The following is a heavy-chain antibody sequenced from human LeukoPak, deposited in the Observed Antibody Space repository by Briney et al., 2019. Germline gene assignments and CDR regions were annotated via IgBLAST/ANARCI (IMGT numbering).Heavy chain of an antibody. J-gene: IGHJ4*02. CDR1: EFPFNSYA. CDR2: ISGGGST. Sequence: GALRLSCAASEFPFNSYAMTWVRQAPGKGLEWVSTISGGGSTYYADFVKGRFTISRDNSKNTLYLQMNSLTAEDTAIYYCAKVYSSSFSAVDYWGQGTLVTVSS. V-gene: IGHV3-23*01. CDR3: AKVYSSSFSAVDY. D-gene: IGHD6-6*01.